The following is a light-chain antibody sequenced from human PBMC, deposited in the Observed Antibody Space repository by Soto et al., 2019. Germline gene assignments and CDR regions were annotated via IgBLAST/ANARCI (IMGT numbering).Light chain of an antibody. J-gene: IGLJ2*01. CDR3: GTWDSSLSAVL. Sequence: QSVLTQPPSVSAAPGQKVTISCSGSSSNIGSNSVSWYQQLPGTAPKLLIYDNSQRPSGIPDRFSGSRSGTSATLGITGLQTGDEADYYCGTWDSSLSAVLFGGGTKVTVL. CDR1: SSNIGSNS. CDR2: DNS. V-gene: IGLV1-51*01.